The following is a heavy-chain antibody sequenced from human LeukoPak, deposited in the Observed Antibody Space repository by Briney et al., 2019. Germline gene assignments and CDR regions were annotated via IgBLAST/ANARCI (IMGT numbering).Heavy chain of an antibody. CDR1: GGSISSDY. D-gene: IGHD4-11*01. CDR3: ARGFYSPHY. V-gene: IGHV4-59*01. CDR2: IYYSGRT. Sequence: SETLSLTCTVSGGSISSDYWSWIRQPPGKGLEWIGYIYYSGRTYYNPSLKSRITISVDTSKNQFSLKLSSVTAADTAVYYGARGFYSPHYWGQGTLVSVSS. J-gene: IGHJ4*02.